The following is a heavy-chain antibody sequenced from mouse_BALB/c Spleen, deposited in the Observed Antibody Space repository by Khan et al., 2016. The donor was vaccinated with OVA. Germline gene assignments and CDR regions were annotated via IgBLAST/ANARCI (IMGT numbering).Heavy chain of an antibody. CDR2: ISTYYGDA. Sequence: QVQLKQSGAELVRPGVSVKISCKGSGYTFTDYAMHWVKLSHAKSLEWIGVISTYYGDANYNQQFKGKATMTVDKSSNTAYMDLARLTSEDSAIYYCARGGLALYTMDYWGQGTSVTVSS. CDR3: ARGGLALYTMDY. CDR1: GYTFTDYA. J-gene: IGHJ4*01. V-gene: IGHV1S137*01.